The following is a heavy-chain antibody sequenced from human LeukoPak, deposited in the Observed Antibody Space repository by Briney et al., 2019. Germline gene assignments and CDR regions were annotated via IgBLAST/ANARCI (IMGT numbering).Heavy chain of an antibody. V-gene: IGHV5-51*04. CDR1: GYRYSDYW. J-gene: IGHJ4*02. D-gene: IGHD6-19*01. CDR2: IDGGDSET. CDR3: ARTTTYSSGWYGAY. Sequence: GESLKISCKGSGYRYSDYWIGWVRQIPGKGLEWMGIIDGGDSETRYSPSLQGQVTLSADKPLNTAYLQWSSLKASDTAMYYCARTTTYSSGWYGAYWGEGTLVTVSS.